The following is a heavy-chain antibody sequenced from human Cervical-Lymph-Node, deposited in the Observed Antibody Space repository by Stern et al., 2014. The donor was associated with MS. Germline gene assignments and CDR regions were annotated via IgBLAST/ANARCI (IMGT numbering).Heavy chain of an antibody. CDR3: AAEPMYYSDSVGAFDI. D-gene: IGHD3-22*01. CDR1: GFTFTSSA. J-gene: IGHJ3*02. CDR2: IVVGSGNT. Sequence: QLLESGPEVKKPGTSVKVSCKASGFTFTSSAVQWVRQARGQRLEWIGWIVVGSGNTNYAQKFQERVTITRDMSTSTAYMELSSPRSEDTAVYYCAAEPMYYSDSVGAFDIWGQGTMVTVSS. V-gene: IGHV1-58*01.